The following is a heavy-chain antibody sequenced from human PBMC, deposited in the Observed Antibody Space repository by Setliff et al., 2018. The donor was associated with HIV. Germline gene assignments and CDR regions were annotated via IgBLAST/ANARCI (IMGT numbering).Heavy chain of an antibody. D-gene: IGHD1-26*01. CDR3: ARHRGRVGATSDL. CDR2: INHSGST. J-gene: IGHJ5*02. CDR1: GGSFSGYY. Sequence: SETLSLTCAVYGGSFSGYYWSWIRQPPGKGLEWIGEINHSGSTNYNPSLKSRVTISVYTSNNRISLNMRSVTAADTAVYYCARHRGRVGATSDLWGQGAPVTVSS. V-gene: IGHV4-34*01.